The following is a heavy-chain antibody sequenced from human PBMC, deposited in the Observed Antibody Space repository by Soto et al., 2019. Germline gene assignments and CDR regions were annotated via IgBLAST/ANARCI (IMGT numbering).Heavy chain of an antibody. D-gene: IGHD1-7*01. CDR2: IYRTGST. CDR3: ASRDPGTSVDY. Sequence: QVQLQESGPGLVKPSGTLSLTCAVSGGSFTSNNWWTWVRQPPGQGLEWIGEIYRTGSTNYNPSLKSRVTISLDKSENPFSLKVTSLTAADTAVYYCASRDPGTSVDYWGQGTLVTVSS. CDR1: GGSFTSNNW. V-gene: IGHV4-4*02. J-gene: IGHJ4*02.